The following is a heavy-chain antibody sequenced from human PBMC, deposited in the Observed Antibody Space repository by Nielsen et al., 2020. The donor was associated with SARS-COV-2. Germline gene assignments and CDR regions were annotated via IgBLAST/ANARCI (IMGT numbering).Heavy chain of an antibody. CDR3: AKGSTVTTNANFDY. Sequence: GGSLRLSCAASGFTFSSYSMNWVRQAPGKGLEWVSSISSSSSYIYYADSVKGRFTISRDNAKNSLYLQMNSLRAEDTAVYYCAKGSTVTTNANFDYWGQGTLVTVSS. CDR1: GFTFSSYS. V-gene: IGHV3-21*04. J-gene: IGHJ4*02. D-gene: IGHD4-17*01. CDR2: ISSSSSYI.